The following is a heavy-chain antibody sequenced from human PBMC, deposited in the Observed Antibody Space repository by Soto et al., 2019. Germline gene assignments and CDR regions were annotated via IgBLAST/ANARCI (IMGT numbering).Heavy chain of an antibody. CDR2: ISSDSRYI. V-gene: IGHV3-21*01. CDR3: ARIKLVDFFFINVDVYDMDV. Sequence: EVQLVESGGGLVQPGGSLRLSCAASGFTLSNYAVNWVRQAPGKGLEWVSYISSDSRYIYHGDSGKGRFTISRDNARNSVYLHMNSLRDEDTAVYYCARIKLVDFFFINVDVYDMDVWGQGTPVTVSS. J-gene: IGHJ6*02. CDR1: GFTLSNYA. D-gene: IGHD2-15*01.